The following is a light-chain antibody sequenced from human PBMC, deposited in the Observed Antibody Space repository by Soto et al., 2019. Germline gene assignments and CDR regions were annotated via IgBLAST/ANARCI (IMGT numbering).Light chain of an antibody. J-gene: IGLJ2*01. CDR1: SSNIGAGYD. V-gene: IGLV1-40*01. CDR2: SDT. CDR3: QSYDSTLSGSVV. Sequence: QSVLTQPASVSGAPGQRVTISCTGSSSNIGAGYDVHCYRQFPGTAPKLLIYSDTNRPSGVPDRFSGSKSGTSASLAIAGLYAEDEADYYCQSYDSTLSGSVVFGGGTKLTVL.